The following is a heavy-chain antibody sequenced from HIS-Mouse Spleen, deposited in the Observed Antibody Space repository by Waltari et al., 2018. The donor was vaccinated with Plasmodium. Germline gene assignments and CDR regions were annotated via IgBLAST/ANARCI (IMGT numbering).Heavy chain of an antibody. CDR1: GFPFSSYW. V-gene: IGHV3-7*01. J-gene: IGHJ2*01. CDR2: IKQDGSEK. CDR3: ASSWYWYFDL. D-gene: IGHD6-13*01. Sequence: EVQLVESGGGLVQPGGSLSLSWSASGFPFSSYWMSWVRQAPVKGLEWVANIKQDGSEKYYVDSVKGRFTISRDNAKNSLYLQMNSLRAEDTAVYYCASSWYWYFDLWGRGTLVTVSS.